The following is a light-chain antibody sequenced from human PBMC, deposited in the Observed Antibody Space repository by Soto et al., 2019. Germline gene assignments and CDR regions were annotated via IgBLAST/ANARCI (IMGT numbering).Light chain of an antibody. CDR1: QGIGIY. V-gene: IGKV1-27*01. CDR2: AAS. J-gene: IGKJ4*01. CDR3: QKYNSAPLT. Sequence: DIQMTQSPSSLSASFGDRVTMTCRASQGIGIYLDWFQQRPGKTPKLLIYAASTLQSGVPSRFSGSGSGTYFTLNISSLKPEEVATYYCQKYNSAPLTFGGGTRVEIK.